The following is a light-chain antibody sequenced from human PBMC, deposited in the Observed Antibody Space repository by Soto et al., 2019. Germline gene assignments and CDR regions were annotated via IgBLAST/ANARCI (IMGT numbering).Light chain of an antibody. Sequence: ETVTTQSPATQSVSPGERANLSCRASQSVSSDLAWYQQKPGQAPRLLIYGASTRATGIPARVSGSGSGTEFTLTISSLQSEEFAVYYCQQYNNWPWTFGQGTKVDI. CDR3: QQYNNWPWT. V-gene: IGKV3-15*01. J-gene: IGKJ1*01. CDR2: GAS. CDR1: QSVSSD.